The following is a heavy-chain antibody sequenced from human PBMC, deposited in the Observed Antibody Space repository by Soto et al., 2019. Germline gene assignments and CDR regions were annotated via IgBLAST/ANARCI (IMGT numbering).Heavy chain of an antibody. V-gene: IGHV4-59*08. CDR2: IYYSGST. Sequence: SETLSLTCTVSGSSISSYYWSWIRQPPGKGLEWIGYIYYSGSTNYNPSLKSRVTISVDTSKNQFSLKLSSVTAADTAVYYCARGYCSGGSCYPPGPLDYWGQGTLVTVSS. D-gene: IGHD2-15*01. J-gene: IGHJ4*02. CDR3: ARGYCSGGSCYPPGPLDY. CDR1: GSSISSYY.